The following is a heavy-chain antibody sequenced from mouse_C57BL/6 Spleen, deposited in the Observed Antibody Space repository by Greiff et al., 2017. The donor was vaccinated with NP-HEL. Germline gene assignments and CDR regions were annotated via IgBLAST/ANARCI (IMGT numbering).Heavy chain of an antibody. J-gene: IGHJ1*03. V-gene: IGHV1-20*01. CDR2: INPYNGDT. D-gene: IGHD1-1*01. CDR1: GYSFTGYF. Sequence: VQLKQSGPELVKPGDSVKISCKASGYSFTGYFMNWVMQSHGKSLEWIGRINPYNGDTFYNQKFKGKATLTVDKSSSTAHMELRSLTSEDSAVYDCARGDYYGSPPFFDVWGTGTTVTVSS. CDR3: ARGDYYGSPPFFDV.